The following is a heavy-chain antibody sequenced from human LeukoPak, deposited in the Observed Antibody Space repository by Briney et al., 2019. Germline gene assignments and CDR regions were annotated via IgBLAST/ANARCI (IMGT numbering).Heavy chain of an antibody. Sequence: PSETLSLTCTVSGVSISSAGYYWSWIRQHPGKGLEWIGYIYYSGSTYYNPSLKSRVTISVDTSKNQFSLKLSSVTAADTAVYYCARYYDSSGYIDYWGQGTLVTVSS. CDR1: GVSISSAGYY. D-gene: IGHD3-22*01. V-gene: IGHV4-31*03. CDR2: IYYSGST. CDR3: ARYYDSSGYIDY. J-gene: IGHJ4*02.